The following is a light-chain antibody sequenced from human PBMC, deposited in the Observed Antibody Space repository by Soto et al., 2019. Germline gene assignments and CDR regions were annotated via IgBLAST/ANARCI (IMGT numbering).Light chain of an antibody. J-gene: IGKJ4*01. CDR2: LGS. Sequence: DIVMPQSPLSLPFTPGEPASISCRSSQSLLHSNGYNYLDWYLQKPGQSPQLLIYLGSNRASGVPDRFSGSGSGTDFTLKISRVEAEDVEVYYWVQALQTPLTFGGGTKVEIK. CDR3: VQALQTPLT. V-gene: IGKV2-28*01. CDR1: QSLLHSNGYNY.